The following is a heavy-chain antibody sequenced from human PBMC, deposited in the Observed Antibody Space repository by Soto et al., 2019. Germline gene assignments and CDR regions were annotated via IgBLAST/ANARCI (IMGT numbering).Heavy chain of an antibody. D-gene: IGHD2-2*01. CDR2: IIPIFGTA. V-gene: IGHV1-69*01. Sequence: QVQLVQSGAEVKKPGSSVKVSCKASGGTFSSYAISWVRQAPAQGLEWMGGIIPIFGTANYAQKCQGRVTITADECTSTAYMDLSSPGSENTAVNYCARPSVIVPTAVEYYYGKDDWGQWTAVTVSS. CDR3: ARPSVIVPTAVEYYYGKDD. J-gene: IGHJ6*02. CDR1: GGTFSSYA.